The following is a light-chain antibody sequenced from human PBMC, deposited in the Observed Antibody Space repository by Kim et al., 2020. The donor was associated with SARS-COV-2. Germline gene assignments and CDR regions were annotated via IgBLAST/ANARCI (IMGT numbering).Light chain of an antibody. CDR2: GAS. J-gene: IGKJ2*01. CDR3: QQYGSSTGYT. V-gene: IGKV3-20*01. CDR1: QSVSSSY. Sequence: IVLTQSPGTLSLSPGERATLSCRASQSVSSSYLAWYQQKAGQAPRLLIYGASTRATGIPDRFSGSGSGTDFTLTISRLEPEDFAVYYCQQYGSSTGYTFGQGTKLEIK.